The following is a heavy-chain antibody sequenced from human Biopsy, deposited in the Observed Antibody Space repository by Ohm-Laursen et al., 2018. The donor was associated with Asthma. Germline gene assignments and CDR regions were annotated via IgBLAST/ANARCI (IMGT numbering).Heavy chain of an antibody. Sequence: SLRLSCAATGFSFRNFAIHWVRQAPGKGLEWVSLIYSGDNTYYADSVKGRFTISRDHSKLYLQMNNLRAEDTAVYHCARISRLGYNSLDYGMDVWGQGTTVTVSS. CDR2: IYSGDNT. J-gene: IGHJ6*02. CDR3: ARISRLGYNSLDYGMDV. D-gene: IGHD5-24*01. V-gene: IGHV3-53*01. CDR1: GFSFRNFA.